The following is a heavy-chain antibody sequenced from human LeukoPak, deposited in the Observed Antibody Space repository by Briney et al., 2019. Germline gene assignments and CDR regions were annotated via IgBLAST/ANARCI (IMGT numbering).Heavy chain of an antibody. Sequence: GGSLRLSCAASGFTFSSYSMNWVRQAPGKGLEWVSSISSSSSYIYYADSVKGRFTISRDNAKNSLYLQMNSLRAEDTAVYYCARDSTDLYYDFWSGRDAFDIWGQGTMDTVSS. CDR3: ARDSTDLYYDFWSGRDAFDI. V-gene: IGHV3-21*01. D-gene: IGHD3-3*01. CDR2: ISSSSSYI. CDR1: GFTFSSYS. J-gene: IGHJ3*02.